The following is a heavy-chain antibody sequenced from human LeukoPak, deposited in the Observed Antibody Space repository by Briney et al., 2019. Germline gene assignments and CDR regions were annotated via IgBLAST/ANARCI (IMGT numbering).Heavy chain of an antibody. CDR2: ITYSGST. CDR3: VRHTTSGWYQVVY. D-gene: IGHD6-19*01. V-gene: IGHV4-59*01. J-gene: IGHJ4*02. Sequence: SETLSLACTVSGGSISNYFWSWIRQPPGKGLEWIGFITYSGSTDHNPSLESRVTISVDASKNQFSLKLTSVTAADTAVYYCVRHTTSGWYQVVYWGQGTLVTVSS. CDR1: GGSISNYF.